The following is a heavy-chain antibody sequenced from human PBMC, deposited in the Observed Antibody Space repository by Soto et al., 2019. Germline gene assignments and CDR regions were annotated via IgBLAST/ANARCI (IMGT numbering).Heavy chain of an antibody. CDR1: GFTVSSNY. J-gene: IGHJ6*02. CDR2: IYSGGST. CDR3: ARELLTMVRGVIRGGYGMDV. V-gene: IGHV3-53*01. Sequence: GGSLRLSCAASGFTVSSNYMSWVRQAPGKGLEWVSVIYSGGSTYYADSVKGRFTISRDNSKNTLYLQMNSLRAEDTAVYYCARELLTMVRGVIRGGYGMDVWGQGTTVTVSS. D-gene: IGHD3-10*01.